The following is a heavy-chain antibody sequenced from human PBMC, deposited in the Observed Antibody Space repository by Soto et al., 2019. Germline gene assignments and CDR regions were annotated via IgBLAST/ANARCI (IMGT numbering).Heavy chain of an antibody. V-gene: IGHV2-5*02. CDR2: IYWDDDK. CDR3: AHRFTLFGVVGFDY. CDR1: GFSLSTSGVG. Sequence: QITLKESGPTLVKPTQTLTLTCTFSGFSLSTSGVGVGWIRQPPGKALEWLALIYWDDDKRYSPSLKSRLTITKDTSKNQVVLTMTNMDPVDTATYYCAHRFTLFGVVGFDYWGQGTLVTVSS. D-gene: IGHD3-3*01. J-gene: IGHJ4*02.